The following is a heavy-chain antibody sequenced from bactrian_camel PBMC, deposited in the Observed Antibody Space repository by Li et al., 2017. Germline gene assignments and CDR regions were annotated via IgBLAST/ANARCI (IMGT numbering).Heavy chain of an antibody. D-gene: IGHD4*01. CDR2: INSGGGT. CDR1: GFTFSSYS. V-gene: IGHV3S1*01. CDR3: AAADPAGDCDSASEYNY. Sequence: HVQQVESGGGLVQPGGSLRLSCAASGFTFSSYSMYWVRQAPGKGLEWVSTINSGGGTYYAGSVKGRFTISRDNANTLYLQMDSLKSEDTAMYYCAAADPAGDCDSASEYNYWGQGTQVTVS. J-gene: IGHJ4*01.